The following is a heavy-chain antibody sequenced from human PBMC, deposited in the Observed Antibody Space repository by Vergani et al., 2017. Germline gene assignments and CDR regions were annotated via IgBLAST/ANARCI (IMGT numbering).Heavy chain of an antibody. CDR3: ARCPSGTEMAADSYYMDV. V-gene: IGHV3-33*01. D-gene: IGHD5-24*01. J-gene: IGHJ6*03. CDR1: GFTFSSYG. CDR2: IWYDGSNK. Sequence: QVQLVESGGGVVQPGRSLRLSCPASGFTFSSYGMHWFRQAPGKGLEWVAVIWYDGSNKYYADSVKGRFTSSRDNSKNTLYLQMNSLRAEDTAVYYCARCPSGTEMAADSYYMDVWGKGTTVTVSS.